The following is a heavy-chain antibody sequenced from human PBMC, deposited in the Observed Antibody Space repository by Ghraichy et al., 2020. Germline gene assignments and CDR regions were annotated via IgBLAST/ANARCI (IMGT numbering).Heavy chain of an antibody. J-gene: IGHJ6*02. CDR3: ARGSTVVRFFYYDGMDV. CDR2: ITSSTRTT. Sequence: GSLRLSCVGSGFTFSSYSMNWVRQSPGKGLEWVSYITSSTRTTSYADSVKGRFTISRDNAQNSLYLQMNSLRDEDTAVYYCARGSTVVRFFYYDGMDVWGQGTTVIVSS. V-gene: IGHV3-48*02. D-gene: IGHD4-23*01. CDR1: GFTFSSYS.